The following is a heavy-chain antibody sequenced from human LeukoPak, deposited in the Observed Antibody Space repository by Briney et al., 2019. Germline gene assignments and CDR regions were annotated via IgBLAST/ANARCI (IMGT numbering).Heavy chain of an antibody. J-gene: IGHJ4*02. Sequence: GWSLRLSCAASGFTFSNYSMLWVRQAPGKGLEGVAIMSIPGSTTYYADSVKGRFTIPKDNSKNTLYLRVNSLRADDTAVYYYVRDPNWGSGNWGQGTLVTVSS. CDR3: VRDPNWGSGN. V-gene: IGHV3-23*01. CDR1: GFTFSNYS. D-gene: IGHD7-27*01. CDR2: MSIPGSTT.